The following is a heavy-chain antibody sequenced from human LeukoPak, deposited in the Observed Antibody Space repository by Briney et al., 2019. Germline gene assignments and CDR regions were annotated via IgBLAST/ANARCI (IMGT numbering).Heavy chain of an antibody. V-gene: IGHV3-23*01. J-gene: IGHJ4*02. CDR3: ANNAYDILTGYYPGPSFDY. D-gene: IGHD3-9*01. CDR2: TSGSGGST. CDR1: GFTFSSYA. Sequence: GGSLRLSCAASGFTFSSYAMSWVRQAPGKGLEWVSATSGSGGSTYYADSVKGRFTISRDNSKNTLYLQMNSLRAEDTAVYYCANNAYDILTGYYPGPSFDYWGQGTLVTVSS.